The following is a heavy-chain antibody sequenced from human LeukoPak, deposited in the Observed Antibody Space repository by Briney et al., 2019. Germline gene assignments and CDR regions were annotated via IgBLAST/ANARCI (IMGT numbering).Heavy chain of an antibody. CDR1: GFTVSSNY. D-gene: IGHD2-21*02. CDR2: LYSGGNA. J-gene: IGHJ4*02. CDR3: ARKTATQNFDS. Sequence: GGSLRLSCAASGFTVSSNYMSWVRQAPGKGLEWVSILYSGGNADYADSVKGRFTISRDSSKNTLYLQMNSLRAEDTALYYCARKTATQNFDSWGQGTLVTVSS. V-gene: IGHV3-53*01.